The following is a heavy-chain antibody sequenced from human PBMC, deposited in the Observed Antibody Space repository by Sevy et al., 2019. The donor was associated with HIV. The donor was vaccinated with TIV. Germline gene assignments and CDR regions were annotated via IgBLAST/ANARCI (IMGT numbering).Heavy chain of an antibody. V-gene: IGHV3-23*01. CDR1: GFRFGSQA. CDR2: MSGRGDSR. J-gene: IGHJ4*01. D-gene: IGHD3-3*01. Sequence: GESLKISCVGSGFRFGSQAMSWVRQAPGKGLEWVSGMSGRGDSRGYAHSVKGRFTISRDNSKNTLYLQMNSLTAEDTALYYCAKDVPVQSWYDDFWSGSRCFDYWGRGILVTVSS. CDR3: AKDVPVQSWYDDFWSGSRCFDY.